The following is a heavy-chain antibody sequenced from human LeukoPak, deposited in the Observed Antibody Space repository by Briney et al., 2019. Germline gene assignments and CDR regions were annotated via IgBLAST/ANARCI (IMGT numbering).Heavy chain of an antibody. Sequence: PSETLSLTCTVSGGSISSYYWSWIRQPPGKGLEWIGYIYTSGSTNYNPSLKSRVTISVDPSKTQFSLKLSSVPAADTAVYYCARMGATTDWFDPWGQGTLVTVSS. CDR2: IYTSGST. V-gene: IGHV4-4*09. CDR3: ARMGATTDWFDP. CDR1: GGSISSYY. J-gene: IGHJ5*02. D-gene: IGHD1-26*01.